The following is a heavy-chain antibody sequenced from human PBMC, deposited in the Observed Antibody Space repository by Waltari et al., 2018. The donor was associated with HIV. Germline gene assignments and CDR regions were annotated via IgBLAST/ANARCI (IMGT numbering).Heavy chain of an antibody. Sequence: QVQLQQWGAGLLKPSETLSLTCAVYGGSFSGYYWSWIRQPPGKGLEWIGEINHSGRTNYNPSLKSRVTISADTSKNQFSLKVNSVTAADTAVYYCARGEEGYSGYDLSWFDT. CDR1: GGSFSGYY. V-gene: IGHV4-34*01. D-gene: IGHD5-12*01. CDR2: INHSGRT. CDR3: ARGEEGYSGYDLSWFDT. J-gene: IGHJ5*01.